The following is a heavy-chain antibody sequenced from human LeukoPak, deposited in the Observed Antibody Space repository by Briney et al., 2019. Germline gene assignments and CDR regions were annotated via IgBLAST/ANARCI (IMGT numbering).Heavy chain of an antibody. D-gene: IGHD2-2*01. J-gene: IGHJ4*02. V-gene: IGHV3-30-3*01. CDR3: ARDGPQIVPAVPSGY. CDR2: ISYDGNHK. CDR1: GFTFSSYA. Sequence: GTSLRLSCAASGFTFSSYAMHWVRQAPGRGVEGVAVISYDGNHKYYADSVKGRFTISRDNSKNTLYLQMNSLRAEDTAVYYCARDGPQIVPAVPSGYWGQGTLVTVSS.